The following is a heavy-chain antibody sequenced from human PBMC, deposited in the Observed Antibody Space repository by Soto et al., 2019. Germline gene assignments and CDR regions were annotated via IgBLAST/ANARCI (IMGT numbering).Heavy chain of an antibody. CDR3: AKAKGSFDHTGPDQ. V-gene: IGHV3-23*01. CDR2: FGVDYVT. J-gene: IGHJ4*02. Sequence: EVQLLESGGGLIQPGGSLRLSCATFGFSCSNYAMSWVRQAPGKGLEWVSGFGVDYVTYYADSVRGRFTISRDNSKNTLYLQMNSLRAEDTALYYCAKAKGSFDHTGPDQWGQGTLVTVSS. D-gene: IGHD3-10*01. CDR1: GFSCSNYA.